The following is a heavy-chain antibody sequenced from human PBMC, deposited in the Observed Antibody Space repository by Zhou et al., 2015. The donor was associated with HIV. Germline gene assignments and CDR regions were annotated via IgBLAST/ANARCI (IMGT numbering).Heavy chain of an antibody. Sequence: QVQLVQSGSEVKKPGAAVNVSCKASGYTFTGYYIHWIRQAPGQGLEWMGRINPNSGATDYAQSFQGRVTMIRDTSITTAYMELSSLRYDDTAIFYCARVSYASGRQRDYWGQGTQVTVAS. CDR1: GYTFTGYY. CDR2: INPNSGAT. J-gene: IGHJ4*02. D-gene: IGHD3-10*01. CDR3: ARVSYASGRQRDY. V-gene: IGHV1-2*06.